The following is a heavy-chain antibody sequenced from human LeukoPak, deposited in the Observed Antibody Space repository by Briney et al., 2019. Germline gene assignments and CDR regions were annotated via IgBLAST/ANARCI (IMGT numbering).Heavy chain of an antibody. CDR1: GGSISSSNW. CDR3: ARTGLRWWGNWFDP. CDR2: IYHSGST. V-gene: IGHV4-4*02. J-gene: IGHJ5*02. D-gene: IGHD4-23*01. Sequence: SGTLSLTCAVSGGSISSSNWWSWVRQPPGKGLEWIGEIYHSGSTNYNPSLKSRVTISVDKSKNQFSLKLSSVTAADTAVYYCARTGLRWWGNWFDPWGQGTLVTVSS.